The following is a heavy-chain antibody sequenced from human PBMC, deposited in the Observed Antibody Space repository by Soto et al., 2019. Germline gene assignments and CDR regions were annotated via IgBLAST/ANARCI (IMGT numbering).Heavy chain of an antibody. Sequence: GGSLRLSCAASGFTFSSYGMHWVRQAPGKGLEWVAVIWYDGSNKYYADSVKGRFTISRDNSKNTLYLQMNSLRAEDTAVYYCAKDGGYCSGGSCRDDAFDIWGQGTMVTVS. D-gene: IGHD2-15*01. V-gene: IGHV3-33*06. CDR2: IWYDGSNK. CDR3: AKDGGYCSGGSCRDDAFDI. J-gene: IGHJ3*02. CDR1: GFTFSSYG.